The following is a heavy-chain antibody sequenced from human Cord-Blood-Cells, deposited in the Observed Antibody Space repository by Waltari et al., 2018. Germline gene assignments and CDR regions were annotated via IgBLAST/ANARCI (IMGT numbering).Heavy chain of an antibody. D-gene: IGHD1-26*01. CDR2: IYYSGRT. J-gene: IGHJ5*02. Sequence: QLQLQESGPGLVKPSETLSLTCTVSGGSISSSSYYWGWIRQPPGKGLEWIGSIYYSGRTYYNPSLKSRVTMSVDTSKNQFSLKLSSVTAADTAVYYCARHRASIVGATWWFDPWGQGTLVTVSS. CDR3: ARHRASIVGATWWFDP. V-gene: IGHV4-39*01. CDR1: GGSISSSSYY.